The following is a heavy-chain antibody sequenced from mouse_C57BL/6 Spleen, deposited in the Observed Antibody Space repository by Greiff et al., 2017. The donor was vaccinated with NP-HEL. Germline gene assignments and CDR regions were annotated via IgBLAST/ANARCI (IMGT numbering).Heavy chain of an antibody. CDR2: IDPSDSYT. CDR1: GYTFTSYW. CDR3: AGRDDYYGSSYDWYFDV. J-gene: IGHJ1*03. Sequence: VQLQQSGAELVKPGASVKLSCKASGYTFTSYWMQWVNQRPGQGLEWIGEIDPSDSYTNYNQKFKGKATLTVDASSSTAYMQLSSLTSEDSAVYYCAGRDDYYGSSYDWYFDVWGTGTTVTVSS. D-gene: IGHD1-1*01. V-gene: IGHV1-50*01.